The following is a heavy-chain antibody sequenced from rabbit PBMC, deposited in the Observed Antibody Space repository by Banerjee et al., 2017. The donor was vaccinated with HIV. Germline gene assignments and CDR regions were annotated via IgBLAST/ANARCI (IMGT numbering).Heavy chain of an antibody. CDR2: INAATAKP. CDR1: GFSFSDRDV. CDR3: ARDLVGVIGWNFYL. Sequence: QEDLEESGGGLVKPEGSLTLTCKASGFSFSDRDVMCWVRQAPGKGLEWIACINAATAKPVYATWAKGRFTISRTSSTTVTLRMTSLTAADTATYFCARDLVGVIGWNFYLWGQGTLVTVS. J-gene: IGHJ4*01. D-gene: IGHD5-1*01. V-gene: IGHV1S45*01.